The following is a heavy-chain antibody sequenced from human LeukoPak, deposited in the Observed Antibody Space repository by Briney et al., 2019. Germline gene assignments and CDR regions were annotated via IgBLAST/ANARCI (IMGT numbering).Heavy chain of an antibody. V-gene: IGHV1-2*02. J-gene: IGHJ4*02. CDR2: INANSGDT. Sequence: ASVKVSCKASVYTFTGYYMHWVRQAAGQGLEWMGWINANSGDTKYAQKFQGRVTMTRDTSISTAYMELSRLRSDDTSVYYCAREISGYSDYSVQGTLVTVSS. CDR3: AREISGYSDY. D-gene: IGHD3-22*01. CDR1: VYTFTGYY.